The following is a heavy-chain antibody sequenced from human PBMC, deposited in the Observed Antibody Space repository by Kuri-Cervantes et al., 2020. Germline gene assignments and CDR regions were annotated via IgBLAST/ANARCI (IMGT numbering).Heavy chain of an antibody. CDR1: GYTFTGYY. D-gene: IGHD3-10*01. J-gene: IGHJ4*02. V-gene: IGHV1-2*02. CDR2: INPNSGGT. Sequence: ASVKVSCKASGYTFTGYYMHWVRQAPGQGLEWMGWINPNSGGTNYAQKFQGRVTITADKSTSTAYMELSSLRSEDTAVYYCASYGSGSYLGYWGQGTLVTVSS. CDR3: ASYGSGSYLGY.